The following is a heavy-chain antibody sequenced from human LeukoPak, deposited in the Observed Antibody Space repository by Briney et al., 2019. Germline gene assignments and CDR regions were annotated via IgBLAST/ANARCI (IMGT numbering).Heavy chain of an antibody. J-gene: IGHJ6*02. Sequence: GGSLRLSCAASGFTYSSYWMNWARQAPGKGLEWVASINHNGNVNYYVDSVKGRFTISRDNAKNSLYLQMSNLGAEDTAVYFCARGGGLDVWGQGATVTVSS. CDR2: INHNGNVN. V-gene: IGHV3-7*03. CDR1: GFTYSSYW. D-gene: IGHD3-16*01. CDR3: ARGGGLDV.